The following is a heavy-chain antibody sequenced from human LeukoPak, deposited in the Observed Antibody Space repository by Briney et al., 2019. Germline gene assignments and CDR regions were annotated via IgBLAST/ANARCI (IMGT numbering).Heavy chain of an antibody. D-gene: IGHD6-13*01. V-gene: IGHV4-59*01. Sequence: SETLSLTCTVSGGSLSSYYWSWIRQPPGKGLEWFGYIYYSGSTNYNPSLKSRVTISVDTSKNQFSLKLSSVTAADTAVYYCARMAAAGTDYWGQGTLVTVSS. J-gene: IGHJ4*02. CDR3: ARMAAAGTDY. CDR2: IYYSGST. CDR1: GGSLSSYY.